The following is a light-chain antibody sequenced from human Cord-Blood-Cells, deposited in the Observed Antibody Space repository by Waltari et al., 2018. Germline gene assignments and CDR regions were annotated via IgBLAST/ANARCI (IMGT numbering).Light chain of an antibody. CDR3: CSYAGSSTDG. CDR2: EGS. J-gene: IGLJ1*01. CDR1: SSDVGSYNL. V-gene: IGLV2-23*01. Sequence: QSALTQPASVSGSPGQSITISCTGTSSDVGSYNLVSWYQQHPGKAPKLMIYEGSKRPSGVSNRFSGSKCGNTASLTSSGLQAEDEADYYCCSYAGSSTDGFGTGTKVTVL.